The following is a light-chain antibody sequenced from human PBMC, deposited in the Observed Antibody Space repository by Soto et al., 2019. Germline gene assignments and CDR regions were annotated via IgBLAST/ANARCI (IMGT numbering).Light chain of an antibody. CDR3: SSYTSSITYV. CDR1: SSDVGGYNY. CDR2: DVN. J-gene: IGLJ1*01. Sequence: QSALTQPASVSGSPGQSITISCTGTSSDVGGYNYVSWYQQYPDKAPKLMIYDVNNRPSGVSNRFSGSKSGNTASLTISGLQAEDEADYYCSSYTSSITYVFGTGTKLTVL. V-gene: IGLV2-14*01.